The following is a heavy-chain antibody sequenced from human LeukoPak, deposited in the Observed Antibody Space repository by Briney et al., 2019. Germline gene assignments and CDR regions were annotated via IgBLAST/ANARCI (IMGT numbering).Heavy chain of an antibody. CDR3: ARGGFVFDI. J-gene: IGHJ3*02. D-gene: IGHD3-10*01. Sequence: AGGSLRLPCAASGFTFSSYEMNWVRQGPGKGLEWISYITTTDTTKYYTDSVKGRFTISRDNAKSSLYLQMHSLRAEDTAVYYCARGGFVFDIWGQGTVVTVSS. CDR2: ITTTDTTK. CDR1: GFTFSSYE. V-gene: IGHV3-48*03.